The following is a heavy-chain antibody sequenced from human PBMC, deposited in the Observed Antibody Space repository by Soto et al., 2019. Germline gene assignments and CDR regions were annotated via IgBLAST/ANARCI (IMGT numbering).Heavy chain of an antibody. D-gene: IGHD5-18*01. CDR2: IYYSGST. J-gene: IGHJ4*02. CDR1: GGSVSSGSYY. V-gene: IGHV4-61*01. CDR3: ARRGAGSYGTFDY. Sequence: QVQLQESGPGLVKPSETLSLTCTVSGGSVSSGSYYWSWIRQPPGKGLEWIGYIYYSGSTNYNPSLKSRVTISVDTSKNQFSLKLSSVTAADTAVYYCARRGAGSYGTFDYWGQGTLVTVSS.